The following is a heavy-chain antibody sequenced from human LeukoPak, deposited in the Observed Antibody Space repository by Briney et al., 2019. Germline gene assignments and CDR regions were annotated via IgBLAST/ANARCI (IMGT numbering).Heavy chain of an antibody. D-gene: IGHD6-13*01. Sequence: PGGSLRLSCAASGFTFSSYSMNWVRQAPGKGLEWVSSISSSSSYIYYAGSVKGRFTISRDNAKNSLYLQMNSLRAEDTAVYYCARGGRSSSSWYGYWGQGTLVTVSS. CDR3: ARGGRSSSSWYGY. J-gene: IGHJ4*02. V-gene: IGHV3-21*01. CDR2: ISSSSSYI. CDR1: GFTFSSYS.